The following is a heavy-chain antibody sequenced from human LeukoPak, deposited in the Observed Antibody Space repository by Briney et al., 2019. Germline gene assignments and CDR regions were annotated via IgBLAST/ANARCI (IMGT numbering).Heavy chain of an antibody. J-gene: IGHJ4*02. D-gene: IGHD6-19*01. CDR3: AKGGYSSGWYEGY. CDR1: GFTFSNYP. Sequence: GGSLRLSCEASGFTFSNYPMSWVRQAPGKGLEWVSAISGSAVSTYYADSVKGRFTISRDNSKNTLYLQMNSLRAEDTAVYYCAKGGYSSGWYEGYWGQGALVTVSS. CDR2: ISGSAVST. V-gene: IGHV3-23*01.